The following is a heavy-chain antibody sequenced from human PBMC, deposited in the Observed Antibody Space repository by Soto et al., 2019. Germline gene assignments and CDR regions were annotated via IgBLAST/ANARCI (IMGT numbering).Heavy chain of an antibody. CDR3: AIEPGTFGRGTGIDV. CDR1: GFSFSSYA. J-gene: IGHJ6*02. D-gene: IGHD1-7*01. V-gene: IGHV3-30*14. CDR2: ISYDGSKI. Sequence: QVQLVESGGGVVQPGRSLRLSCAASGFSFSSYAMHWVRQAPGKGLEWVAVISYDGSKIFYGDSVKGRFTISRDNSKNTLSVDMDSLRAEDTAVYYGAIEPGTFGRGTGIDVWGQGTTVT.